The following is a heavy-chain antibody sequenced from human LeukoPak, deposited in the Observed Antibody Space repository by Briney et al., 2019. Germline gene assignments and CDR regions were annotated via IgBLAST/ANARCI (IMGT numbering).Heavy chain of an antibody. Sequence: GGSLRLSCAASGFTFSSYWMSWVRQAPGKGLEWVANIKKDGSEKYYVDSVKGRFTISRDNAKNTLYLQMNSLRAEDTAVYYCARDVIAAVHDYWGQGTLVTVSS. CDR2: IKKDGSEK. J-gene: IGHJ4*02. D-gene: IGHD6-13*01. CDR1: GFTFSSYW. V-gene: IGHV3-7*01. CDR3: ARDVIAAVHDY.